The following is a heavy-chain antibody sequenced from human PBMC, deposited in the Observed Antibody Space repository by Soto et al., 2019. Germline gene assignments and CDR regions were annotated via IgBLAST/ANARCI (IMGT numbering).Heavy chain of an antibody. CDR2: IYYSGST. CDR1: GGSVSSSSYY. J-gene: IGHJ6*02. Sequence: SETLSLTCTVSGGSVSSSSYYWGWIRQPPGKGLEWIGSIYYSGSTYYNPSLKSRVTISVDTSKNQFSLKLSSVTAADTAVYYCASEFYCSSTSARTSGCYGMDVWGQGTTVTVS. D-gene: IGHD2-2*01. CDR3: ASEFYCSSTSARTSGCYGMDV. V-gene: IGHV4-39*01.